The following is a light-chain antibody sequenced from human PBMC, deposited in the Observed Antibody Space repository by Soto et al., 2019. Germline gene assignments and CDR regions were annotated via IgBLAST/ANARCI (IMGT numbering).Light chain of an antibody. V-gene: IGKV4-1*01. J-gene: IGKJ2*01. CDR1: QSVLHSSHNENY. CDR3: QQYYSTPYT. CDR2: WAS. Sequence: DIVMTQSPDSLAVSLGERATINCKSSQSVLHSSHNENYLVWCQQKPGQPPKLLIYWASTRESGVPDRFSGSGSGTDFTLTISSLQAEDVAVYYCQQYYSTPYTFGQGTKLEIK.